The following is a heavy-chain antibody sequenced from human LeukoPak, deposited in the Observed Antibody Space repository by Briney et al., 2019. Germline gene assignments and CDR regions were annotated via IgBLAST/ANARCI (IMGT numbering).Heavy chain of an antibody. V-gene: IGHV3-30-3*01. CDR2: ISYDGSNQ. CDR1: GFTFSSYA. D-gene: IGHD3-3*01. J-gene: IGHJ4*02. Sequence: GRSLRLSCAASGFTFSSYALHWVRQAPGKGLEWVAVISYDGSNQYYADSVKGRFTISRDNSKNTLYLQMNSLRAEDTAVYYCARDLPGPAGITIFGVPPNFDYWGQGTLVTVSS. CDR3: ARDLPGPAGITIFGVPPNFDY.